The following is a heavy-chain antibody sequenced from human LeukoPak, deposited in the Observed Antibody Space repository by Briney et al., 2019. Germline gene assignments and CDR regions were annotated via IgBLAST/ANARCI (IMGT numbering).Heavy chain of an antibody. CDR2: IYYSGST. CDR3: ARGRDGYSYPDYFDY. D-gene: IGHD5-24*01. V-gene: IGHV4-30-4*01. CDR1: GGSISSGDYS. J-gene: IGHJ4*02. Sequence: PSQTLSLTCTVSGGSISSGDYSWSWIRQPPGKGLEWIGYIYYSGSTYYNPSLKSRVTISVDTSKNQFSLKLSSVTAADTAVYYCARGRDGYSYPDYFDYWGQGTLVTVSS.